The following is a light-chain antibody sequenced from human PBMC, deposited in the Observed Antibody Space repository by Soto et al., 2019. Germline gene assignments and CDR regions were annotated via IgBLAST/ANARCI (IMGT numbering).Light chain of an antibody. Sequence: ETVLTQSPATLSLSPGERATLSCRASQNIMNYLFWYQQKPGQAPRLLIYDASNRATGIPARFSGSGSGTEFTLTISSLDPEDFAVYYCQQRRNWPPIPFGQGPRLEIX. J-gene: IGKJ5*01. CDR3: QQRRNWPPIP. CDR1: QNIMNY. V-gene: IGKV3-11*01. CDR2: DAS.